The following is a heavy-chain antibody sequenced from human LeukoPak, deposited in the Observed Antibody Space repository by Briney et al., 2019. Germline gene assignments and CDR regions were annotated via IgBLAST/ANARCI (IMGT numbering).Heavy chain of an antibody. CDR3: ARSPEALGYCSGGSCPLQYFQH. V-gene: IGHV4-4*02. CDR2: IYHSGST. Sequence: SGTLSLTCAVSGGSISSSNWWSWVRQPPGKGLEWIGEIYHSGSTNYNPSLKSRVTISVDKSKNQFSLKLSSVTAADTAVYYCARSPEALGYCSGGSCPLQYFQHWGQGTLVTVSS. CDR1: GGSISSSNW. J-gene: IGHJ1*01. D-gene: IGHD2-15*01.